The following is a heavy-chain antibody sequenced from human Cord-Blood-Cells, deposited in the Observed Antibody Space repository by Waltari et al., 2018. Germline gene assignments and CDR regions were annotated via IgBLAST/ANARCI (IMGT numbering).Heavy chain of an antibody. Sequence: QVQLVQSGAEVKKPGASVKVSCKSYGYTFTGHKMHWVRQAPGQGLEWMGWINPNSGGTNYAQKFQGRVTMTRDTSISTAYMELSRLRSDDTAVYYCALDSSSWYAFDIWGQGTMVTVSS. V-gene: IGHV1-2*02. CDR2: INPNSGGT. CDR3: ALDSSSWYAFDI. CDR1: GYTFTGHK. J-gene: IGHJ3*02. D-gene: IGHD6-13*01.